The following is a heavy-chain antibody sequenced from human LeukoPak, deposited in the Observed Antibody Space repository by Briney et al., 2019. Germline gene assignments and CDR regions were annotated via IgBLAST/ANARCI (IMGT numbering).Heavy chain of an antibody. V-gene: IGHV1-69*01. CDR3: ARARKYSSGWYDDYFDY. CDR1: GGTFSSYA. D-gene: IGHD6-19*01. J-gene: IGHJ4*02. CDR2: IIPIFGTA. Sequence: ASAKVSCKASGGTFSSYAISWVRQAPGQGLEWMGGIIPIFGTANYAQKFQGRVTITADESTSTAYMELSSLRSEDTAVYYCARARKYSSGWYDDYFDYWGQGTLVTVSS.